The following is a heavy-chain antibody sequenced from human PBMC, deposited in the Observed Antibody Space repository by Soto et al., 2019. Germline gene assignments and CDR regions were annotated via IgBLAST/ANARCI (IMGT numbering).Heavy chain of an antibody. D-gene: IGHD3-16*01. CDR2: ISGSGTGT. J-gene: IGHJ3*02. CDR1: GFTFSNYA. CDR3: AKEQSEYVGAIDI. Sequence: PGGSLILSCAASGFTFSNYAMTWVRQAPGKGLEWVSGISGSGTGTYYADSVEGRFTISRDSSKSTLYVEMNNLRAEDTAVYYCAKEQSEYVGAIDIWGQGTMVTVSS. V-gene: IGHV3-23*01.